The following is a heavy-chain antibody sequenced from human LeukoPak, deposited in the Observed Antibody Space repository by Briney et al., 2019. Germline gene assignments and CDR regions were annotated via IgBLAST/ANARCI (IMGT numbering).Heavy chain of an antibody. CDR1: GYTFTSYD. Sequence: GASVKVSCTASGYTFTSYDINWVRQATGQGLEWMGWMNPNSGNTGYAQKFQGRVTMTRNTSISTAYMELSSLRSEDTAVYYCARSLPGILRYAPDYWGQGTLVTVSS. V-gene: IGHV1-8*01. CDR3: ARSLPGILRYAPDY. J-gene: IGHJ4*02. CDR2: MNPNSGNT. D-gene: IGHD3-9*01.